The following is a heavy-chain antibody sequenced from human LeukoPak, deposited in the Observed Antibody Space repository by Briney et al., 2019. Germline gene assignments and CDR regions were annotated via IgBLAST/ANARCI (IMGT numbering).Heavy chain of an antibody. CDR2: IKQDGSEK. CDR1: GFTFSSYA. V-gene: IGHV3-7*01. Sequence: QSGGSLRLSCAASGFTFSSYAMSWVRQAPGKGLEWVANIKQDGSEKYYVDSVKGRFTISRDNAKNSLYLQMNSLRAEDTAVYYCARDARYCSGGSCYHYYYYYGMDVWGQGTTVTVSS. CDR3: ARDARYCSGGSCYHYYYYYGMDV. D-gene: IGHD2-15*01. J-gene: IGHJ6*02.